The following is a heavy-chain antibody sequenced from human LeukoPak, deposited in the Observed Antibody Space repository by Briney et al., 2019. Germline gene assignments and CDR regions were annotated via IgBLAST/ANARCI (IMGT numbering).Heavy chain of an antibody. V-gene: IGHV1-18*04. CDR3: ARGVLWFGEPNYYFDY. CDR1: GYTFTGYY. Sequence: ASVKVSCKASGYTFTGYYMHWVRQAPGQGLGWMGWISAYNGNTNYAQKLQGRVTMTTDTSTSTAYMELRSLRSDGTAVYYCARGVLWFGEPNYYFDYWGQGTLVTVSS. D-gene: IGHD3-10*01. J-gene: IGHJ4*02. CDR2: ISAYNGNT.